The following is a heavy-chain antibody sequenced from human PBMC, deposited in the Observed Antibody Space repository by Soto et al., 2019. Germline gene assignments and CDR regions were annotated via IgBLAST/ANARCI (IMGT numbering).Heavy chain of an antibody. V-gene: IGHV4-31*03. J-gene: IGHJ4*02. CDR1: GGSISSGGYY. CDR2: IYYSGST. D-gene: IGHD1-1*01. Sequence: QVQLQESGPGLVKPSQTLSLTCTVSGGSISSGGYYWSWIRQHPGKGLEWIGYIYYSGSTYYNPSPQSRVPTXVXPSKTQFSLKLSSVTAADTAVYYCARWPQLEPRFDYWGQGTLVTVSS. CDR3: ARWPQLEPRFDY.